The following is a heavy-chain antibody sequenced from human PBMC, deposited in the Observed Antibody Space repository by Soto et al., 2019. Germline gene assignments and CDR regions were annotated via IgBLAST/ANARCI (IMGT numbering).Heavy chain of an antibody. J-gene: IGHJ3*02. V-gene: IGHV3-33*01. CDR2: IWYDGNNK. Sequence: QVQLVESGGGVVQPGRSLRLSCAASGFTFSSYGMHWVRQAPGKGLEWVAVIWYDGNNKYYADSVKGRFTISRDNSKNXLXLQMNSLRXEXXXXXXXXXDRXDYDLGDIWGQGTMVTVSS. CDR1: GFTFSSYG. CDR3: XXDRXDYDLGDI. D-gene: IGHD5-12*01.